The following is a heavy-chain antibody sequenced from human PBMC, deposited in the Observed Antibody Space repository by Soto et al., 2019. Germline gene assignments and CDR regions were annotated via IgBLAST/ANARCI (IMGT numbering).Heavy chain of an antibody. CDR3: ARQRTSVVTQAYFDV. CDR2: IYYSGST. CDR1: GYSISSNNW. Sequence: SETVSLTCAVSGYSISSNNWWGWIRQSPGKGLEWIGSIYYSGSTYNNPSLRSRVSMSIDTSKDQFSLKLKSVTAADTALYFCARQRTSVVTQAYFDVWGPGSLVTVSS. D-gene: IGHD2-21*02. V-gene: IGHV4-28*01. J-gene: IGHJ4*02.